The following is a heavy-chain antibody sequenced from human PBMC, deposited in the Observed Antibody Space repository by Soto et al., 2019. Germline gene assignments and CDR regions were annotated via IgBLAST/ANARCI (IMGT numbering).Heavy chain of an antibody. CDR2: INSDGSST. D-gene: IGHD3-3*01. CDR3: ASQVENYDFWSGILD. Sequence: GGSLRLSCAASGFTFSSYWMHWVRQAPGKGLVWVSRINSDGSSTSYADSVKGRLTISRDNAKNTLYLQMNSLRAEDTAVYYCASQVENYDFWSGILDWGQGTLVTVSS. J-gene: IGHJ4*02. V-gene: IGHV3-74*01. CDR1: GFTFSSYW.